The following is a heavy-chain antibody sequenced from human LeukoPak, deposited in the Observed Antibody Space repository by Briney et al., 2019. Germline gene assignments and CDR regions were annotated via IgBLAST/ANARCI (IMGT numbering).Heavy chain of an antibody. J-gene: IGHJ4*02. V-gene: IGHV3-23*01. CDR1: GFTFSTYV. CDR2: ISGIGGTT. D-gene: IGHD6-19*01. Sequence: GGSLRLSCAASGFTFSTYVMSWVRQAPGKGLEWVSIISGIGGTTYYADSVKGRFTISRDNSKNILYLQMNSLGAEDTAVYYCAKDAGSGWNRVFDYWGQGTLVTVSS. CDR3: AKDAGSGWNRVFDY.